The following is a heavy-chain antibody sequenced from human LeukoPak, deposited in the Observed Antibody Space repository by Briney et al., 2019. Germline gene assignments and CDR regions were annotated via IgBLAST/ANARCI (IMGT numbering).Heavy chain of an antibody. CDR1: GSTISTYR. CDR3: ARDLRGSGWYFDY. J-gene: IGHJ4*02. CDR2: LKQDGSEK. D-gene: IGHD6-19*01. Sequence: GGFLRLSCAASGSTISTYRKSWVREARGKGPEWVANLKQDGSEKYYVGSVKGRFTISRDNAKNSLYLQMNSLRAEDTAVYYCARDLRGSGWYFDYWGQGTLVTVSS. V-gene: IGHV3-7*01.